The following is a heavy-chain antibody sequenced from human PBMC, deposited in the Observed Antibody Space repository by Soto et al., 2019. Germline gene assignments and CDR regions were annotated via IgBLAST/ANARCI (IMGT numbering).Heavy chain of an antibody. V-gene: IGHV3-30*04. CDR1: GFTFSSYA. Sequence: GGSLRLSCAASGFTFSSYAMHWVRQAPGKGLEWVAVISYDGSNKYYADSVKGRFTISRDNSKNTLYLQMNSLRAEDTALYYCARDPFSSSWFDYWGQGTLVTVSS. J-gene: IGHJ4*02. D-gene: IGHD6-13*01. CDR2: ISYDGSNK. CDR3: ARDPFSSSWFDY.